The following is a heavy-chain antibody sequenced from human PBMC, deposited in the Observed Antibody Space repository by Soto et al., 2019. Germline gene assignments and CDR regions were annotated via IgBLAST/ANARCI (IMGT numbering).Heavy chain of an antibody. Sequence: PGGSLRLSCAASGFTFSTYAMHWVRQAPGKGLEWVATISDDGTNKYYADSVKGRFTISRDNSEDTLYLQMNSLRAEDTAVYYCPREGHGDWFDPWGQGTLVTVSS. CDR2: ISDDGTNK. CDR1: GFTFSTYA. V-gene: IGHV3-30-3*01. CDR3: PREGHGDWFDP. J-gene: IGHJ5*02. D-gene: IGHD3-10*01.